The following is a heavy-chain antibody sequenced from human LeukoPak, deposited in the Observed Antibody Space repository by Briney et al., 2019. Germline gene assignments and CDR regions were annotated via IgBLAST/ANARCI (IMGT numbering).Heavy chain of an antibody. Sequence: PGGSLRLSCAASGFTFTNYWMSWVRQAPGKGLEWVANIKQDASEKHYVDSVNGRFTISRDNAKNSVYLQMNSLGADDTAVYYCATYSILNAREFRYWGQGTLVTVTS. CDR3: ATYSILNAREFRY. CDR1: GFTFTNYW. CDR2: IKQDASEK. D-gene: IGHD4-11*01. V-gene: IGHV3-7*01. J-gene: IGHJ1*01.